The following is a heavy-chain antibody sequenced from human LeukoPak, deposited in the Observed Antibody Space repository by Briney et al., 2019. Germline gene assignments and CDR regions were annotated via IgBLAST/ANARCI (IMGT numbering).Heavy chain of an antibody. Sequence: ASVKVSCKASGYTFTSYYMHWVRQAPGQGLEWMGWMNPNSGGTNYAQKFQGRVTMTRDTSISTAYMELSRLRSDDTAVYYCARAGYYYDSSGYWVPDAFDIGGQGTMVTVSS. D-gene: IGHD3-22*01. CDR2: MNPNSGGT. CDR3: ARAGYYYDSSGYWVPDAFDI. CDR1: GYTFTSYY. V-gene: IGHV1-2*02. J-gene: IGHJ3*02.